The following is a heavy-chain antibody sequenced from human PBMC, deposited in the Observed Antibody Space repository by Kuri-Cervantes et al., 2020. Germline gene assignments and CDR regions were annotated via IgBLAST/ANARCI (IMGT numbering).Heavy chain of an antibody. CDR1: GGSISSSSYY. D-gene: IGHD6-19*01. Sequence: SETLSLTCTVSGGSISSSSYYWGWIRQPPGKGLEWIGSIYYSGSTYYNPSLKSRVTISVDKSKSQFSLDLTSVTAADTAIYYCARAVAGTGNFDYWGQGTLVTVSS. V-gene: IGHV4-39*07. J-gene: IGHJ4*02. CDR2: IYYSGST. CDR3: ARAVAGTGNFDY.